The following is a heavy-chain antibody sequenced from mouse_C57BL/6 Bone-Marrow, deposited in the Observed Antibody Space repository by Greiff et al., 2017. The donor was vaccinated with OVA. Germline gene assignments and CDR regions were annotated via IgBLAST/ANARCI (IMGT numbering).Heavy chain of an antibody. J-gene: IGHJ2*01. CDR2: INPSNGGT. CDR1: GYTFTSYW. CDR3: ARLRQLRLPYFDY. D-gene: IGHD3-2*02. Sequence: QVQLKQPGTEPVKPGASVKLSCKASGYTFTSYWMHWVKQRPGQGLEWIGNINPSNGGTNYNEKFKSKATLTVDKSSSTAYMQLSSLTSEDSAVYYCARLRQLRLPYFDYWGQGTTLTVSS. V-gene: IGHV1-53*01.